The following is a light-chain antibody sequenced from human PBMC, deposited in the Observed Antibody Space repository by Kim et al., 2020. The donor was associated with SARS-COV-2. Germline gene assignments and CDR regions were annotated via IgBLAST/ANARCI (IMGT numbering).Light chain of an antibody. V-gene: IGLV2-8*01. Sequence: GQSVTISCPGTSSDTIFYNYFSWYQQHPGKAPKLILFDVHKRPSGVPDRFSGSKSGSTASLTVSGLQLEDEAHYFCASYAGGGDVQFGGGTQLTVL. CDR1: SSDTIFYNY. CDR2: DVH. J-gene: IGLJ3*02. CDR3: ASYAGGGDVQ.